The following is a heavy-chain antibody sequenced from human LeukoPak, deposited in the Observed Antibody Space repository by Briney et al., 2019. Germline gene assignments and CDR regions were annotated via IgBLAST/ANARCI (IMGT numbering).Heavy chain of an antibody. Sequence: PSETLSLTCTVSGGSISSGDYYWSWIRQPPGKGLEWIGYIYYSGSTYYNPSLKSRVTISVDTSKNQFSLKLSSVTAADTAVYYCARYGSYWGSYFDYWGQGILVTVSS. CDR2: IYYSGST. D-gene: IGHD1-26*01. V-gene: IGHV4-30-4*01. CDR1: GGSISSGDYY. CDR3: ARYGSYWGSYFDY. J-gene: IGHJ4*02.